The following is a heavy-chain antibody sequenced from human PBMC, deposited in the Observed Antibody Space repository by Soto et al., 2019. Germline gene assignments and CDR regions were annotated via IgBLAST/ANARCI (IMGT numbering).Heavy chain of an antibody. J-gene: IGHJ6*02. CDR2: IYYSGST. D-gene: IGHD2-2*01. V-gene: IGHV4-59*01. CDR1: CGSISSYY. CDR3: ARDGPADYYYYGMDV. Sequence: SETLSLTCTVSCGSISSYYWSWIRQPPGKGLEWIGYIYYSGSTNYNPSLKSRVTISVDTSKNQFSLKLSSVTAADTAVYYCARDGPADYYYYGMDVWGQGTTVTVSS.